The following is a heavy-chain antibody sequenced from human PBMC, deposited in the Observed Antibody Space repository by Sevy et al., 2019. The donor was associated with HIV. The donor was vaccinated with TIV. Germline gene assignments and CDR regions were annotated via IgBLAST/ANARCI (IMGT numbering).Heavy chain of an antibody. V-gene: IGHV1-46*03. CDR2: INPSGATT. CDR3: ARGRNYNFWSGSYSTYYYAMDA. D-gene: IGHD3-3*01. Sequence: ASVKVSCKASGSSFANYYLHWVRQAPGQGLDWMGIINPSGATTTYAQKFQGRVTMTRDTSTNTLYMELSSLRSEDTAVYYCARGRNYNFWSGSYSTYYYAMDAWGQGTTVTVSS. CDR1: GSSFANYY. J-gene: IGHJ6*02.